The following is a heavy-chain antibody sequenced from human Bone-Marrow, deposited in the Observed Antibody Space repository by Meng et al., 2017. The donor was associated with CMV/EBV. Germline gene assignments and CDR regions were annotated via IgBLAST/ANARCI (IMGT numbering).Heavy chain of an antibody. CDR3: AREGCSSTSCYGWYFDL. CDR1: GFTFSSYA. CDR2: ISYDGSNK. V-gene: IGHV3-30*14. Sequence: GGSLRLSCAASGFTFSSYAMHWVRQAPGKGLEWVAVISYDGSNKYYADSVKGRFTISRENAKNSLYLQMNSLRAGDTAVYYCAREGCSSTSCYGWYFDLWGRGTLVTVSS. D-gene: IGHD2-2*01. J-gene: IGHJ2*01.